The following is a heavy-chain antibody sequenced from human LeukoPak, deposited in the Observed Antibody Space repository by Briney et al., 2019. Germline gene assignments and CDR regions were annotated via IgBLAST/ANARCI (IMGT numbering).Heavy chain of an antibody. J-gene: IGHJ6*03. CDR2: IYASGST. V-gene: IGHV4-4*07. Sequence: SETLSLTYTVSGGSISSYYWSWIRQPAGKGLEWIGRIYASGSTNYNPSLKSRVTMSVDTSKNQFSLKLSSVTAADTAVYYCARAAGSRYYYYYYMDVWGKGTTVTISS. CDR3: ARAAGSRYYYYYYMDV. CDR1: GGSISSYY. D-gene: IGHD3-10*01.